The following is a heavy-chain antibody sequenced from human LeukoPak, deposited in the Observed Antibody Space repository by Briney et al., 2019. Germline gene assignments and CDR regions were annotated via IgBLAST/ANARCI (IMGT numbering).Heavy chain of an antibody. D-gene: IGHD2-2*01. CDR2: INPNSGGT. CDR1: GYTFTGYH. CDR3: ARMGPGYCSSTSCYPWFDP. Sequence: GASVKVSCKASGYTFTGYHIHWVRQAPGQGLEWMGWINPNSGGTNYAQKFQGRVTMTRDTSISTAYMELSRLRSDDTAVYYCARMGPGYCSSTSCYPWFDPWGQGTLVTVSS. J-gene: IGHJ5*02. V-gene: IGHV1-2*02.